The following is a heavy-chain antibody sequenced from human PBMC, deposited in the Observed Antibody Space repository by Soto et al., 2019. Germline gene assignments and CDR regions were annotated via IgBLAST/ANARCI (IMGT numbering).Heavy chain of an antibody. CDR2: INAGNGNT. J-gene: IGHJ4*02. CDR1: GYTFTSYA. V-gene: IGHV1-3*01. Sequence: QVQLVQSGAEVKKPGASVKVSCKASGYTFTSYAMHWVRQAPGQRLEWMGWINAGNGNTKYSQKFQGRVTITRDTXXSXALXELSSVRSEDTAVYYCARLXVLXXXXXXXXXXFDYWGQGTLVTVSS. CDR3: ARLXVLXXXXXXXXXXFDY. D-gene: IGHD3-10*01.